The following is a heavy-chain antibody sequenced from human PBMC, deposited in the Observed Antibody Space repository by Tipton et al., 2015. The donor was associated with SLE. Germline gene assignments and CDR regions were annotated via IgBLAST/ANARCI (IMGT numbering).Heavy chain of an antibody. D-gene: IGHD2-15*01. CDR3: AREGWFFDY. J-gene: IGHJ4*02. Sequence: TLSLTCTVSGGSISSSRYYWGWIRQPPGKGLAWIGSIYYTGNTYYNPSLKSRVTISVDTSKNLLSLKLSSVTAADTAVYYCAREGWFFDYWGQGTLVTVSS. CDR2: IYYTGNT. V-gene: IGHV4-39*07. CDR1: GGSISSSRYY.